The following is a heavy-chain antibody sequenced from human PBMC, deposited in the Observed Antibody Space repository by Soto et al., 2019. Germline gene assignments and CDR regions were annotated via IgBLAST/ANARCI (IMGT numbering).Heavy chain of an antibody. Sequence: GGSLRLSCAASGFSFSSYAMHWVRQAPGKGLEYVSGVDNNGGSTYYANSVKDRFTISRDNSKNTLYLQMGSLRSEDMAVYYCARELGSYDSGNYYKFFDYWGQGTLVTVSS. CDR3: ARELGSYDSGNYYKFFDY. V-gene: IGHV3-64*01. D-gene: IGHD3-10*01. CDR2: VDNNGGST. CDR1: GFSFSSYA. J-gene: IGHJ4*02.